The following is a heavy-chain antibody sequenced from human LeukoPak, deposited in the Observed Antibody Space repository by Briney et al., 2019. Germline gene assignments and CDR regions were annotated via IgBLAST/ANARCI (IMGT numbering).Heavy chain of an antibody. Sequence: GGSLRLSCADSGITFSGNWMSWVRQAPGKGLEWVAHIKPDGSEKYYVDSVRGRFTISKDNAENSLYLEMNSLRAEDTAVYYCARDRDWSFDYWGQGTLVTVSS. J-gene: IGHJ4*02. CDR3: ARDRDWSFDY. CDR1: GITFSGNW. D-gene: IGHD3/OR15-3a*01. V-gene: IGHV3-7*05. CDR2: IKPDGSEK.